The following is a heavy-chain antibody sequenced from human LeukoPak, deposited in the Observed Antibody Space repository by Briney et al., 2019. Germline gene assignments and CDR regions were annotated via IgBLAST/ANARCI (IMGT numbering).Heavy chain of an antibody. D-gene: IGHD6-13*01. J-gene: IGHJ4*02. CDR2: INHSGST. Sequence: SETLSLTCAVYGGSFSGYYWSWIRQPPGKGLEWIGEINHSGSTNYNPSLKSRVTISVDTSKNQFSLKLSSVTAADTAVYYCARGPPTDSSSWQRYFDYWGQGTLVTVSS. CDR1: GGSFSGYY. V-gene: IGHV4-34*01. CDR3: ARGPPTDSSSWQRYFDY.